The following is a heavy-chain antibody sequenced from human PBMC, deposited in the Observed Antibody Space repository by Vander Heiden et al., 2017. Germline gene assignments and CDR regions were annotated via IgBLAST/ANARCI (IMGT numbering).Heavy chain of an antibody. CDR1: GFTFSSSS. Sequence: EVQLVESGGGLVKPGGSLRLSCAASGFTFSSSSMNWVRQAPGKGLEWCSSISSSSSYIYYADSVKGRFTISRENAKNSLYLQMNSLRAEDTAVYYCAKAYDCWSGIGGMDVWGQGTTVTVSS. J-gene: IGHJ6*02. CDR3: AKAYDCWSGIGGMDV. CDR2: ISSSSSYI. V-gene: IGHV3-21*01. D-gene: IGHD3-3*01.